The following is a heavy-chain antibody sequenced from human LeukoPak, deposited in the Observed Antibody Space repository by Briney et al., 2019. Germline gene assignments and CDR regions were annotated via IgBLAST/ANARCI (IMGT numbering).Heavy chain of an antibody. D-gene: IGHD3/OR15-3a*01. V-gene: IGHV3-23*01. J-gene: IGHJ4*02. Sequence: PGGSLRLSCAASGFTFSNAWMSWVRQAPGKGLEWVAGISDSGGSTNYADSVKGRFTISRDNPKNTLYLQMNSLRAEDTAVYFCAKRGVVIRVILVGFHKEAYYFESWGQGALVTVSS. CDR2: ISDSGGST. CDR1: GFTFSNAW. CDR3: AKRGVVIRVILVGFHKEAYYFES.